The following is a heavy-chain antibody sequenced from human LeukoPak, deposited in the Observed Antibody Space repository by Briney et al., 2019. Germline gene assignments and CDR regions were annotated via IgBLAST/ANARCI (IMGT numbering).Heavy chain of an antibody. D-gene: IGHD3-22*01. CDR3: AKSRGAINDVFDI. J-gene: IGHJ3*02. CDR1: GFSFSSFA. Sequence: PGGSLRLSCAAAGFSFSSFAMSWVRQAQGKGLEWVSGISTSGGSTYYADSVKGRFTISRDNSENTLYVQMSSLRAEDTAEYYCAKSRGAINDVFDIWGQGTMVTVSA. V-gene: IGHV3-23*01. CDR2: ISTSGGST.